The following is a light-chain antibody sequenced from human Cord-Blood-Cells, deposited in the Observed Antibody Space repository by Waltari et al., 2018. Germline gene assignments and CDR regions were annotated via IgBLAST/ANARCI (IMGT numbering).Light chain of an antibody. J-gene: IGLJ3*02. CDR2: RNN. CDR3: AAWDDSLSGWV. V-gene: IGLV1-47*01. Sequence: QSVLTRPPSASGTPGQRVTISCSGSSSNIGSNYVYWYQQLPGTAPKLLIYRNNQRPSGFPDRFSGSKSGTSASLAISGLRSEDEADYYCAAWDDSLSGWVFGGGTKLTVL. CDR1: SSNIGSNY.